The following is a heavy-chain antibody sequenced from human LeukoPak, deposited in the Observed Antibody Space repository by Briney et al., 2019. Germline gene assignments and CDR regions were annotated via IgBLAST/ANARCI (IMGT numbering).Heavy chain of an antibody. J-gene: IGHJ4*02. CDR3: ARDSVNLGIAAAGNDY. V-gene: IGHV1-69*05. Sequence: SVKVSCKASGGTFSSYAISWVRQAPGQGLEWMGGITPIFGTANYAQKFQGRVTITTVESTSTAYMELSSLRSEDTAVYYCARDSVNLGIAAAGNDYWGQGTLVTVSS. CDR1: GGTFSSYA. D-gene: IGHD6-13*01. CDR2: ITPIFGTA.